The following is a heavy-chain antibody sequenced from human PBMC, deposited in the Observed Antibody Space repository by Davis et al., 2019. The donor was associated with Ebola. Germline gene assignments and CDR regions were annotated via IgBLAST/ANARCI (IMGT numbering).Heavy chain of an antibody. D-gene: IGHD3-22*01. Sequence: SVKVSCMASGGTFCKYGISWVRQAPGQGLDWMGGIIPVFGTPKYAQKFQGRVSITADESTSTAYMELSSLRSEDTAMYYCARDRYSDGSGYFFEQSHWGQGTLVTVSS. V-gene: IGHV1-69*13. CDR3: ARDRYSDGSGYFFEQSH. J-gene: IGHJ4*02. CDR2: IIPVFGTP. CDR1: GGTFCKYG.